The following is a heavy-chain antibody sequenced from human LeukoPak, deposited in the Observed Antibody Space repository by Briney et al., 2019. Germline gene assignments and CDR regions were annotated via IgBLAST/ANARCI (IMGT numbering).Heavy chain of an antibody. D-gene: IGHD3-3*01. CDR3: ARDFARSYYYYMDV. CDR2: IYYSGST. V-gene: IGHV4-59*01. Sequence: PSETLSLTCTVSGGSISPYYWSWIRQPPGKGLEWIGYIYYSGSTNYNPSLKSRLTISVDTSKNQFSLKLSSVTAADTAVYYCARDFARSYYYYMDVWGKGTTVTVSS. J-gene: IGHJ6*03. CDR1: GGSISPYY.